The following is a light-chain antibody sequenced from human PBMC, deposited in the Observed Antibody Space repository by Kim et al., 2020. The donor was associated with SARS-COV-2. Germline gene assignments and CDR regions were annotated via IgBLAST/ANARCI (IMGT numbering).Light chain of an antibody. CDR3: QQYGRPPTT. CDR2: GAA. J-gene: IGKJ5*01. Sequence: SPGERAILSCRASQSVSSSYSAWYQHKTGQSPRLPIQGAASRATGVPDRFGGGGAGTDFTLTITRLEQEDFAVYDSQQYGRPPTTFGQGTRLEIK. CDR1: QSVSSSY. V-gene: IGKV3-20*01.